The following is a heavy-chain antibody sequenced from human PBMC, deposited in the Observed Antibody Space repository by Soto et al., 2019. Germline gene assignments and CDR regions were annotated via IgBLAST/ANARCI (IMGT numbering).Heavy chain of an antibody. Sequence: QAQLVQSGAEVKKPGASVKVSCKASGYTFTGAYIHWVRQAPGQGLEWMGCIHPNSGGTEFAQKSQCRVTVTRETSITTVYMEMNRLRSDDTGVYYCARDFTTRSYGVDVWGQGTAVTVSS. V-gene: IGHV1-2*02. CDR2: IHPNSGGT. CDR1: GYTFTGAY. CDR3: ARDFTTRSYGVDV. D-gene: IGHD5-18*01. J-gene: IGHJ6*02.